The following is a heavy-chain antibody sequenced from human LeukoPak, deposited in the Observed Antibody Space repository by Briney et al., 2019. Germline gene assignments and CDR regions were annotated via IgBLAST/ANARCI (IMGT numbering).Heavy chain of an antibody. D-gene: IGHD3-22*01. CDR3: AREFQPYFDTGGYPSHFAY. V-gene: IGHV3-48*01. CDR2: ISSSGSAI. J-gene: IGHJ4*02. CDR1: GFNFRSYS. Sequence: GGSLRLSCAASGFNFRSYSMNWVRQAPGKGLEWLSFISSSGSAIYYADSVRGRFTISRDNAKNSLSLQMTSLRAEDTAVYFCAREFQPYFDTGGYPSHFAYWGQGALVTVSS.